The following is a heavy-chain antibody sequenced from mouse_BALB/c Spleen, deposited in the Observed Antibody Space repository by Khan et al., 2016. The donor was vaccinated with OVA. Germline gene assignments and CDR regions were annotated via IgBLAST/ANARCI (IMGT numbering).Heavy chain of an antibody. D-gene: IGHD1-1*01. Sequence: QVQLKESGAELVRPGASVKLSCKTSGYIFTSYWIHWVKQGSGQGLEWIARIYPGTDNTYYDEKLKDKATLTADKSSSTAYLQLSSLKSEDSAVYFCAREEALYYFDYWGQGTTLTVSS. CDR2: IYPGTDNT. CDR3: AREEALYYFDY. J-gene: IGHJ2*01. CDR1: GYIFTSYW. V-gene: IGHV1-76*01.